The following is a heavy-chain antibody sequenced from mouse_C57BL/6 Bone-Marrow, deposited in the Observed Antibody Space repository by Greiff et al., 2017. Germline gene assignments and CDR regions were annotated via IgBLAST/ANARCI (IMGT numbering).Heavy chain of an antibody. CDR1: GYPFTSYW. CDR3: ARGDDYDGFAY. J-gene: IGHJ3*01. Sequence: QVQLQQPGAELVMPGASVKLSCKASGYPFTSYWMHWVKQRPGQGLEWIGEIDPSDSYTNYNQKFKGKSTLTVDKSSSTAYMQLSSLTSEDSAVYYCARGDDYDGFAYWGQGTLVTVSA. D-gene: IGHD2-4*01. CDR2: IDPSDSYT. V-gene: IGHV1-69*01.